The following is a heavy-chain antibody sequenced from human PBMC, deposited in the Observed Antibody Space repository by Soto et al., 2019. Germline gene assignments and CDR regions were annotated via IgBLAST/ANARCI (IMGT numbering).Heavy chain of an antibody. CDR3: AKGSADSRPCYFDR. CDR1: GFTFRSYV. Sequence: GGSLRLSCAGSGFTFRSYVMSWVRQDAVKGLEWISALTGGYGATYYADSVKGRFTISRDNSNNMLYLQMDSLRAEDTAVYSCAKGSADSRPCYFDRWSPGTLVT. V-gene: IGHV3-23*01. CDR2: LTGGYGAT. J-gene: IGHJ4*02. D-gene: IGHD3-22*01.